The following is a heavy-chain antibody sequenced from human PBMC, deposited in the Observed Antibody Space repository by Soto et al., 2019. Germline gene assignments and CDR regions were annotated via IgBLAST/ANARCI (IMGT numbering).Heavy chain of an antibody. D-gene: IGHD3-3*01. J-gene: IGHJ6*03. Sequence: SETLSLTCAVYGGSFSGYYWSWIRQPPGKGLEWIGEINHSGSTNYNPSLKSRVTISVDTSKNQFSLKLSSVTAADTAVYYCARGGSITIFGVVAVDYYYYYMDVWGKGTTVTVSS. CDR3: ARGGSITIFGVVAVDYYYYYMDV. V-gene: IGHV4-34*01. CDR2: INHSGST. CDR1: GGSFSGYY.